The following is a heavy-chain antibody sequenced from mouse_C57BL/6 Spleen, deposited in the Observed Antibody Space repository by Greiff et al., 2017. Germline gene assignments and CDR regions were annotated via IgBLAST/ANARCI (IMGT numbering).Heavy chain of an antibody. CDR3: ARWLLTFDY. Sequence: EVKLVESEGGLVQPGSSMKLSCTASGFTFSDYYMAWVRQVPEKGLEWVANINYDGSSTYYLDSLKSRFIISRDNAKNILYLQMSSLKSEDTATYYCARWLLTFDYWGQGTTLTVSS. CDR2: INYDGSST. J-gene: IGHJ2*01. V-gene: IGHV5-16*01. D-gene: IGHD2-3*01. CDR1: GFTFSDYY.